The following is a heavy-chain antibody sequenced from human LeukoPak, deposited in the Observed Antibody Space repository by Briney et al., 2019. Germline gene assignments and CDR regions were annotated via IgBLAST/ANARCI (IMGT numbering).Heavy chain of an antibody. Sequence: GGSLRLSCAASGFASGFTFSSYAMSWVRQAPGKGLEWGASINGRAATTYYADSVKGRFTISRDNSKNTLYLQMNSLGADDTAVYYCAKAPATGEGYYFYYMDVWGKGTTVTVSS. D-gene: IGHD7-27*01. CDR2: INGRAATT. J-gene: IGHJ6*03. CDR1: GFTFSSYA. V-gene: IGHV3-23*01. CDR3: AKAPATGEGYYFYYMDV.